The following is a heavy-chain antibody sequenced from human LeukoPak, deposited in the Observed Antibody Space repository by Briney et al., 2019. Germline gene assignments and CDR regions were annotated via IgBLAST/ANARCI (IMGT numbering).Heavy chain of an antibody. CDR2: IYYSGST. CDR3: ARLNGYSYGYEDY. D-gene: IGHD5-18*01. Sequence: GSLRLSCAASGFTFSSYAMSWVRQPPGKGLEWIGSIYYSGSTYYNPSLKSRVTISVDTSKNQFSLKLSSVTAADTAVYYCARLNGYSYGYEDYWGQGTLVTVSS. CDR1: GFTFSSYA. V-gene: IGHV4-39*01. J-gene: IGHJ4*02.